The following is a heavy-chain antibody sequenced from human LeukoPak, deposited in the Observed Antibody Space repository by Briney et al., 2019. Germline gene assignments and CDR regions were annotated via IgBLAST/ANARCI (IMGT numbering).Heavy chain of an antibody. CDR3: ARSGYSSGWLFDY. CDR2: IYHSGST. D-gene: IGHD6-19*01. CDR1: GYSISSGYY. Sequence: SETLSLTCAVSGYSISSGYYWGWIRQPPGKGLEWIGSIYHSGSTYYNPSLKSRVTISVDTSKNQFSPKLSSVTAADTAVYYCARSGYSSGWLFDYWGQGTLVTVSS. V-gene: IGHV4-38-2*01. J-gene: IGHJ4*02.